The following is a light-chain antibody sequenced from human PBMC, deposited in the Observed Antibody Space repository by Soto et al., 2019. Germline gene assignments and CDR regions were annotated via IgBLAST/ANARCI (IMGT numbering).Light chain of an antibody. Sequence: QSALTQPPSASGSPGQSVTISCTGTSSDVGGYKYVSWYQQHPGKAPKLMIFEVNKRPSGVPDRFSGPKSGNTASLTGSGLQAEDEADYYCSSYAGINNLGVFGTGTKVTVL. CDR1: SSDVGGYKY. CDR2: EVN. V-gene: IGLV2-8*01. CDR3: SSYAGINNLGV. J-gene: IGLJ1*01.